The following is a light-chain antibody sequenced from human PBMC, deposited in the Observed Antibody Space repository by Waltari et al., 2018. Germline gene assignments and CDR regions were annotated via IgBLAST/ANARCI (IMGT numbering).Light chain of an antibody. J-gene: IGKJ1*01. Sequence: DIVMTQSPDSLAVSLGERATINCKSRQSVLYSSNSQNYLAWYQQKPGQPPKLLIYWASARESGVPDRFSGSESGTDFTLTISSLQAEDVAVYYCQQYYDIPWTFGQGTKVEIK. CDR3: QQYYDIPWT. CDR1: QSVLYSSNSQNY. CDR2: WAS. V-gene: IGKV4-1*01.